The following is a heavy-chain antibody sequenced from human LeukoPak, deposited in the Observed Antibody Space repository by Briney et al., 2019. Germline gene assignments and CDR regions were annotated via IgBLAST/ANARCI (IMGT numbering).Heavy chain of an antibody. CDR1: GFDFNNYV. D-gene: IGHD3-22*01. V-gene: IGHV3-30*18. CDR3: AKDYYDNLDYYYYMDV. CDR2: ISYGGSNK. J-gene: IGHJ6*03. Sequence: GGSLRLSCAASGFDFNNYVIHWVRQAPGKGLEWVAVISYGGSNKYYADSVKGRFTISRDNSKNTLYLQMNSLRAEDTAVYYCAKDYYDNLDYYYYMDVWGKGTTVTVSS.